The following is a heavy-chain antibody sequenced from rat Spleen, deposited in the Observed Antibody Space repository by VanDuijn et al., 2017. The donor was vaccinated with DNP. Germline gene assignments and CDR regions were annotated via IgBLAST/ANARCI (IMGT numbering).Heavy chain of an antibody. V-gene: IGHV3-3*01. Sequence: EVLLQESGPGLVKPSQSLSLTCSVSDYSITGNYWGWIRKFPENKLEWMGHIDGAGSTNYNPSLKSRISIARDTSKNQFFLQLNSVTTEDTATYYCARGLNYGGFSYSWYFDFWGPGTMVTVSS. J-gene: IGHJ1*01. CDR2: IDGAGST. CDR1: DYSITGNY. D-gene: IGHD1-11*01. CDR3: ARGLNYGGFSYSWYFDF.